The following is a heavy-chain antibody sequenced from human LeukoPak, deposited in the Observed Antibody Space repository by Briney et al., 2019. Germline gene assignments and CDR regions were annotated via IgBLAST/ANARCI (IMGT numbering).Heavy chain of an antibody. V-gene: IGHV3-7*01. CDR1: GFTFSSYW. CDR2: IKQDGSEK. D-gene: IGHD1-26*01. Sequence: GGSLRLSCAASGFTFSSYWMSWVRQAPGKGLEWVANIKQDGSEKYYVDSVKGRFTISRDNAKNTLYLRMNSLRAEDTAVYYCARPSGSYYYDAFDIWGHGTMVTVSS. CDR3: ARPSGSYYYDAFDI. J-gene: IGHJ3*02.